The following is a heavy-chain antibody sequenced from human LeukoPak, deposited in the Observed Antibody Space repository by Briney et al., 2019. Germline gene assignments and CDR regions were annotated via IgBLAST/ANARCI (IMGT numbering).Heavy chain of an antibody. V-gene: IGHV3-74*01. Sequence: PGGSLRLSCAASGFTFSSYWMHWVRQAPGKGLVWVSRINSDGSSTSYADSVKGRFTISRDNAKNTLYLQMNRLRAEDTAVYYCARLTYYYDSSGYGCTDDYWGQGTLVTVSS. D-gene: IGHD3-22*01. CDR1: GFTFSSYW. CDR2: INSDGSST. J-gene: IGHJ4*02. CDR3: ARLTYYYDSSGYGCTDDY.